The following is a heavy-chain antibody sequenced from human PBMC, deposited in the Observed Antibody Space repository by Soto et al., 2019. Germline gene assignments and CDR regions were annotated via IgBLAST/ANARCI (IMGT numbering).Heavy chain of an antibody. Sequence: SETLSLTCTVSGDSISGYCWSWIRQPPGKGLEWIGYIYNSESTKYNPSLKSRATISVDTSKNQFSLKLASVTAADTAVYYCARGKEDYYDSSGYYPDFWGQGTLVTVSS. V-gene: IGHV4-59*01. D-gene: IGHD3-22*01. CDR1: GDSISGYC. CDR2: IYNSEST. CDR3: ARGKEDYYDSSGYYPDF. J-gene: IGHJ4*02.